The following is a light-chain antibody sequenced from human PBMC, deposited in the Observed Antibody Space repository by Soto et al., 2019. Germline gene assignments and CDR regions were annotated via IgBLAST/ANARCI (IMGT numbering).Light chain of an antibody. CDR2: KAS. CDR1: QTISSL. CDR3: QQRSNWPIT. J-gene: IGKJ5*01. V-gene: IGKV1-5*03. Sequence: DIQMTQSPSTLSGSVGDRVTISCRASQTISSLFSWYQQKPGKAPTLLISKASTLKSGVPSRFSGSGSGTEFTLTISSLEPEDFAVYYCQQRSNWPITFGQGTRLEIK.